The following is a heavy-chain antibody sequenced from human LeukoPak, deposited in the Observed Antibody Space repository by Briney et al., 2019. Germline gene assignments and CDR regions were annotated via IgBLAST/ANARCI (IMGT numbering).Heavy chain of an antibody. CDR2: ISGSGGST. Sequence: GGSLRLSCAASGFTFSSYAMSWVRQAPGRGLEWVSAISGSGGSTYYADSVKGRFTISRDNSKNTLYLQMNSLRAEDTAVYYCAKDPLYDIRHPDFDYWGQGTLVTVSS. J-gene: IGHJ4*02. CDR3: AKDPLYDIRHPDFDY. V-gene: IGHV3-23*01. CDR1: GFTFSSYA. D-gene: IGHD3-9*01.